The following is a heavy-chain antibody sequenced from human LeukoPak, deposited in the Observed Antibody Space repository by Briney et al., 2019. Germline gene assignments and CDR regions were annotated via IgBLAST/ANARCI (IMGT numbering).Heavy chain of an antibody. Sequence: PSETLSLTCTVSGGSISSYYWSWIRPPPGKGLEWIGYIYYSGSTNYNPSLKSRVTISVDTSKNQFSLKLSSVTAADTAVYYCARAHLAAAGPPYYYYYGMDVWGQGTTVTVSS. CDR2: IYYSGST. CDR1: GGSISSYY. J-gene: IGHJ6*02. CDR3: ARAHLAAAGPPYYYYYGMDV. D-gene: IGHD6-13*01. V-gene: IGHV4-59*01.